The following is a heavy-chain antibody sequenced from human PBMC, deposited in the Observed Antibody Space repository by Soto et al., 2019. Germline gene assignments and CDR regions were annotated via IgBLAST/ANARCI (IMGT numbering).Heavy chain of an antibody. D-gene: IGHD2-2*01. CDR2: IIPIFGTA. V-gene: IGHV1-69*13. J-gene: IGHJ3*02. Sequence: SVKVSCKASGYTFTSYAMHWVRQAPGQGLEWMGGIIPIFGTANYAQKFQGRVTITADESTSTAYMELSSLRSEDTAVYYCASRRVGTDDAFDIWGQGTMVTVSS. CDR3: ASRRVGTDDAFDI. CDR1: GYTFTSYA.